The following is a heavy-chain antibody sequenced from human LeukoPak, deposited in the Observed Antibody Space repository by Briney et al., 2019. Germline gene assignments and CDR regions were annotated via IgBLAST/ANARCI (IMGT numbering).Heavy chain of an antibody. CDR1: GGSISSYY. V-gene: IGHV4-59*01. CDR3: AGGDSSRSYPDY. CDR2: VFYIGST. J-gene: IGHJ4*02. D-gene: IGHD1-26*01. Sequence: SETLSLTCTVSGGSISSYYWSWIRQLPGKKLEWIGYVFYIGSTYYNPSLKSRVTISLDTSKNQFSLRLTSVTAADTAVYFCAGGDSSRSYPDYWGQGILVTVSS.